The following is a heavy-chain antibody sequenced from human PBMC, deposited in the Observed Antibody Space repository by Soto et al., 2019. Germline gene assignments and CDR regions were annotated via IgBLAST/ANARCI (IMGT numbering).Heavy chain of an antibody. Sequence: SETLSLTCTVSGGSITSYYWTWIRQPPGKGLEWIGYIYYSGSTYYNPSLKSRVTISVDTSKNQFSLKLSSVTAADTAVYYCARDSSGYYYYYYGMDVWGQGTTVTVSS. J-gene: IGHJ6*02. CDR1: GGSITSYY. V-gene: IGHV4-59*08. CDR2: IYYSGST. D-gene: IGHD3-22*01. CDR3: ARDSSGYYYYYYGMDV.